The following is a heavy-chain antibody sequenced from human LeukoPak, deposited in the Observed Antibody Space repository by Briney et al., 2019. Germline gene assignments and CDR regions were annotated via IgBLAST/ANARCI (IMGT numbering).Heavy chain of an antibody. CDR1: GYTFTSYY. J-gene: IGHJ4*02. V-gene: IGHV1-2*02. D-gene: IGHD3-10*01. CDR2: INPNSGGT. Sequence: ASVKVSCKASGYTFTSYYIHWARQAPGQGLEWMGWINPNSGGTNYAQKFQGRVTMTRDTSISTAYMELSRLRSDDTAVYYCARGLNRWRSGTDFDYWGQGTLVTVSS. CDR3: ARGLNRWRSGTDFDY.